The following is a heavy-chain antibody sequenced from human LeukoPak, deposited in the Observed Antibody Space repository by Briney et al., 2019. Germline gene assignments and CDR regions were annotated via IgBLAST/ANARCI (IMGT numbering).Heavy chain of an antibody. CDR1: GFTFSSYE. CDR3: ARDKRVGLWFGELRYYYYMDV. V-gene: IGHV3-48*03. D-gene: IGHD3-10*01. Sequence: PGGSLRLSCAASGFTFSSYEMNWVRQAPGKGLEWVSYISSSGSTIYYADSVKGRFTISRDNAKNSLYLQMNSLRAEDTAVYYCARDKRVGLWFGELRYYYYMDVWGKGTTVTISS. CDR2: ISSSGSTI. J-gene: IGHJ6*03.